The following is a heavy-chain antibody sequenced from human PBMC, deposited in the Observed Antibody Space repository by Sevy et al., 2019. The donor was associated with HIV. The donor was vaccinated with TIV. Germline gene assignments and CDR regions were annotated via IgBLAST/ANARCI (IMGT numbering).Heavy chain of an antibody. J-gene: IGHJ4*02. CDR1: GHTFSGNY. V-gene: IGHV1-2*02. Sequence: GESLKISCKASGHTFSGNYIQWVRQAPGQGLEWLGWINSNSGAISYAQKFQDRVTMTRDTSTTTAYMELSRLRSDDTAVYYCATEYSYDYWGQGTLVTVSS. CDR2: INSNSGAI. D-gene: IGHD5-12*01. CDR3: ATEYSYDY.